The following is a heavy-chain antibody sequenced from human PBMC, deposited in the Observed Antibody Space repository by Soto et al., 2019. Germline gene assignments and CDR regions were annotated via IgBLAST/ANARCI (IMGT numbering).Heavy chain of an antibody. CDR3: ALRSMSVVPEY. CDR1: GDSISSYY. V-gene: IGHV4-59*01. CDR2: LYYGRSA. D-gene: IGHD3-22*01. J-gene: IGHJ4*02. Sequence: QVQLQESGPGLVKPSESLSLTCAVSGDSISSYYCMWIRQPAGKGLESIGYLYYGRSANYNPSLKSRVTLSVHTSTYQCTLTLSSMTAADTAVYYCALRSMSVVPEYWGQGTLVTVSS.